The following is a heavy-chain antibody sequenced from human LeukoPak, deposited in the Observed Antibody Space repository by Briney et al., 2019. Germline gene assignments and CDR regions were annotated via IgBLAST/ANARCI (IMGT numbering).Heavy chain of an antibody. CDR1: GFTFSSYW. Sequence: GGSLRLSCAASGFTFSSYWIHWVRQVPGKGLVWVSRINTDGTITTYADSVKGRFTISRDNAKNSLYLQMNSLRAEDTAVYYCAGGWYKWNFDYWGQGTLVTVSS. V-gene: IGHV3-74*01. J-gene: IGHJ4*02. CDR3: AGGWYKWNFDY. CDR2: INTDGTIT. D-gene: IGHD6-19*01.